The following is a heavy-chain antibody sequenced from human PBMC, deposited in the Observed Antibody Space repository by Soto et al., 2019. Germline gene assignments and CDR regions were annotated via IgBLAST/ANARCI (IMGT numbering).Heavy chain of an antibody. Sequence: GGSLRLSCAASGFTFSSYSMNWVRQAPGKGLEWVSSISSSSSYIYYADSVKGRFTISRDNAKNSLYLQMNSLRAEDTAVYYCARDFSNFDWTRTFDIWGQGTMVTVSS. CDR2: ISSSSSYI. V-gene: IGHV3-21*01. D-gene: IGHD3-9*01. CDR3: ARDFSNFDWTRTFDI. J-gene: IGHJ3*02. CDR1: GFTFSSYS.